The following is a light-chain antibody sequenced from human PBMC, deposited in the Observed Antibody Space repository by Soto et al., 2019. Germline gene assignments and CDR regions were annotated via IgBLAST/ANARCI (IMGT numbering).Light chain of an antibody. CDR1: QSISSR. Sequence: DIQMTQYPSTLSASVGDRVTITCRASQSISSRLARYEQKPGKAPKLLIYDASMLESGVPSRFSGSGSGTEYTLTINSLQPDDFATCYCQQYNSYPWTFGQGTKVEIK. CDR3: QQYNSYPWT. V-gene: IGKV1-5*01. CDR2: DAS. J-gene: IGKJ1*01.